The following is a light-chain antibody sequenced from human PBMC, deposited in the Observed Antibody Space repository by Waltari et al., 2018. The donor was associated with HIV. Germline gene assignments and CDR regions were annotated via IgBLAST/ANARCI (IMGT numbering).Light chain of an antibody. J-gene: IGLJ1*01. CDR2: QVT. V-gene: IGLV2-23*02. CDR3: YSYSDTSSSYV. CDR1: STDVGHFNL. Sequence: QSALTQPASVSGSPGQSITISCTGTSTDVGHFNLVSWYQQYPGKAPKLRIYQVTKRPSGTTNRFSATKSGNTASLTISGLRAEDEADYYCYSYSDTSSSYVFGTGTKVTVL.